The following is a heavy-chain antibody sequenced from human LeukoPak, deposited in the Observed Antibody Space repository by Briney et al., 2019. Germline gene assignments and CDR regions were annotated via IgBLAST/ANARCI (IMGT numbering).Heavy chain of an antibody. V-gene: IGHV4-59*01. CDR1: GGSISHYY. CDR2: IYYSGST. Sequence: SETLSLTCIVSGGSISHYYWNWIRQPPGKGLEWIGYIYYSGSTNYNPSLKSRVTISVDTSKNQFSLKLSSVTTADTVVYYCARGFTLFDPWGQGTLVTVSS. D-gene: IGHD2/OR15-2a*01. J-gene: IGHJ5*02. CDR3: ARGFTLFDP.